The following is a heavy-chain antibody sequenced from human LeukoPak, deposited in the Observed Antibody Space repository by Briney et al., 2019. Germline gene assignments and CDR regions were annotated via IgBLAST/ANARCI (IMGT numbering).Heavy chain of an antibody. CDR2: INHSGST. J-gene: IGHJ4*02. V-gene: IGHV4-34*01. Sequence: PSETLSLTCAVYGGSFSGYYWSWIRQPPGKGLEWIGEINHSGSTNYNPSLKSRVTIPVDTSKNQFSLKLSSVTAADTAVYYCASEGYSYGYSDYWGQGTLVTVSS. CDR1: GGSFSGYY. D-gene: IGHD5-18*01. CDR3: ASEGYSYGYSDY.